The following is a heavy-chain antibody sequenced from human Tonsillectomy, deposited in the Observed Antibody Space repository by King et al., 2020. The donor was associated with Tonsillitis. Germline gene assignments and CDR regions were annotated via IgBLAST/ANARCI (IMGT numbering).Heavy chain of an antibody. D-gene: IGHD5-18*01. V-gene: IGHV3-66*01. Sequence: VQLVESGGGLVQPGGSLRLSCAASGFTVITNYMSWVRQTPGKGLEWVSVIYSGATTSYADSVKGRFTLSRDNSKNTVYFQMNSLRADDTAVYDCARAPVDTAPSYWGQGTLVTVSS. CDR3: ARAPVDTAPSY. J-gene: IGHJ4*02. CDR2: IYSGATT. CDR1: GFTVITNY.